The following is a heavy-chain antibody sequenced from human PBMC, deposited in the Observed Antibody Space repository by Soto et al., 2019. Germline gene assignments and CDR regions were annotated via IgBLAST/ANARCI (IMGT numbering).Heavy chain of an antibody. V-gene: IGHV3-48*01. J-gene: IGHJ5*02. CDR2: ISSSSSTI. CDR1: GFTFSSYS. D-gene: IGHD5-12*01. CDR3: ARVLSGGATSGRFAP. Sequence: GGSLRLSCAASGFTFSSYSMNWVRQAPGKGLEWVSYISSSSSTIYYADSVKGRFTISRDNAKNSLYLQMNSLRAEDTAVYYCARVLSGGATSGRFAPWGRGTLVPVSS.